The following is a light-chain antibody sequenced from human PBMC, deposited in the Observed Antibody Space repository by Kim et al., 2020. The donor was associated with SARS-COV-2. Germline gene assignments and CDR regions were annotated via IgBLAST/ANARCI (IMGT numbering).Light chain of an antibody. J-gene: IGLJ2*01. CDR1: SSNIGSNY. CDR3: AAWDDSLTVV. Sequence: SELTQPPSASGTPGQRVTISCSGSSSNIGSNYVYWYQQLPGTAPKLLIYRNNQRPSGVPDRFSGSKSGTSASLAISGLRSEDEADYYCAAWDDSLTVVF. CDR2: RNN. V-gene: IGLV1-47*01.